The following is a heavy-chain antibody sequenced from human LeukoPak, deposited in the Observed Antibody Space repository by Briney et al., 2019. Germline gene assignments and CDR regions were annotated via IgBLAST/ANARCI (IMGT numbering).Heavy chain of an antibody. CDR2: IYHSGST. Sequence: SETLSLTCTVSGYSISSGYYWGWIRQPPGKGLEWIGSIYHSGSTYYNPSLKSRVTISVDTSKNQFSLKLSSVTAADTAAYYCARGVLRYFDWLSNWFDPWGQGTLVTVSS. D-gene: IGHD3-9*01. V-gene: IGHV4-38-2*02. CDR1: GYSISSGYY. CDR3: ARGVLRYFDWLSNWFDP. J-gene: IGHJ5*02.